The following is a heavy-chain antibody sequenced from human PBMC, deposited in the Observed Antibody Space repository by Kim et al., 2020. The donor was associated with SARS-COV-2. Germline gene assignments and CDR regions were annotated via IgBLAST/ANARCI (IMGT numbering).Heavy chain of an antibody. J-gene: IGHJ6*02. Sequence: SETLSLTCNVFGGSISSSSYFWGWIRQPPGKGLEWIGSIYYSGSSYYNPSLKSRVTIPVDTSKNQFSLELTSVTAADTAVYYCAAGFGELWFYYGMDVWGQGTTVTGSS. CDR3: AAGFGELWFYYGMDV. CDR1: GGSISSSSYF. CDR2: IYYSGSS. V-gene: IGHV4-39*01. D-gene: IGHD3-10*01.